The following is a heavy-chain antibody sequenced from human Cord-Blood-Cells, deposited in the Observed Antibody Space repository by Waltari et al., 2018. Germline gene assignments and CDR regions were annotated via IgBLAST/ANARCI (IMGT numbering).Heavy chain of an antibody. Sequence: QVQLVQSGAAVNNPRSSAMLSCQASGGTFRRYAIGWVRQAPGQGLEWMGGIIPIFGTANYAQKFQGRVTITADESTSTAYMELSSLRSEDTAVYYCARVGKWELLEYWGQGTLVTVSS. V-gene: IGHV1-69*01. CDR3: ARVGKWELLEY. D-gene: IGHD1-26*01. CDR1: GGTFRRYA. J-gene: IGHJ4*02. CDR2: IIPIFGTA.